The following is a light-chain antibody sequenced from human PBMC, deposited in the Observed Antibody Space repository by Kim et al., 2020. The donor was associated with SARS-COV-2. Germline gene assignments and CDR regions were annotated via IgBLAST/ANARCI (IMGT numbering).Light chain of an antibody. CDR2: EAS. CDR3: QQFKDYPLT. Sequence: SEGDRDTVTCRASQGISSSLAWSKEKPGRPAKLQIHEASRLEAGVPSTFSGSGSATGFTLTNSSLQPEDFATYYCQQFKDYPLTFGGGTKVDIK. CDR1: QGISSS. V-gene: IGKV1D-13*01. J-gene: IGKJ4*01.